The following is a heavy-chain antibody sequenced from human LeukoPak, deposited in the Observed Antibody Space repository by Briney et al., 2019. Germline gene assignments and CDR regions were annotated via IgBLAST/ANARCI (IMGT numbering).Heavy chain of an antibody. D-gene: IGHD6-13*01. CDR1: GFTFDDYA. J-gene: IGHJ4*02. Sequence: PGRSLRLSCAASGFTFDDYAMHWVRQAPGKGLEWVSGISWNSGSICYADSVKGRFTISRDNAKNSLYLQMNSLRAEDTAFYYCAKGPAAGSNPPSFDYWGQGALVTVSS. CDR2: ISWNSGSI. V-gene: IGHV3-9*01. CDR3: AKGPAAGSNPPSFDY.